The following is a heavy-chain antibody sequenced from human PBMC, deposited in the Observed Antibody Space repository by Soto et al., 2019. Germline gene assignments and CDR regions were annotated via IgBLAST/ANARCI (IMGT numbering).Heavy chain of an antibody. J-gene: IGHJ4*02. V-gene: IGHV4-59*01. D-gene: IGHD5-12*01. CDR2: IYYSGST. CDR1: GGSISSYY. Sequence: QVQLQESGPGLVKPSETLSLTCTVSGGSISSYYWSWIRQPPGKGLEWIGYIYYSGSTNYNPSLKSRVTISVDTSKNQFSLKLSSVTAADTAVYYYAAMATMFPVDYWGQGTLVTVSS. CDR3: AAMATMFPVDY.